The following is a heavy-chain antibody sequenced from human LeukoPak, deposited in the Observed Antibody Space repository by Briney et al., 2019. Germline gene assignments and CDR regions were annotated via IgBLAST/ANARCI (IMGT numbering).Heavy chain of an antibody. D-gene: IGHD3-16*01. J-gene: IGHJ4*02. Sequence: ASVKVSCKASGYTFTSYYMHWVRQAPGQGLEWMGIINPSGGSTSYAQKFQGRVTMTRDMSTSTVYMELSSLRVEDTAIYYCAKASWVSSTDAVRWGQGTLVTVSS. V-gene: IGHV1-46*01. CDR3: AKASWVSSTDAVR. CDR1: GYTFTSYY. CDR2: INPSGGST.